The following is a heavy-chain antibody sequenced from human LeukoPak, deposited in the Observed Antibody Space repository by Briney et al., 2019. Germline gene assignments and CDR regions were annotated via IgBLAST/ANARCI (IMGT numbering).Heavy chain of an antibody. V-gene: IGHV3-9*01. CDR2: ISWNSGSI. CDR3: ARDLGLYVWGRYRSYYFDY. J-gene: IGHJ4*02. Sequence: PGGSLRLSCAASGFTFDDYAMHWVRQAPGKGLEWVSGISWNSGSIGYADSVKGRFTISRDNAKNSLYLQMNSLRAEDTAVYYWARDLGLYVWGRYRSYYFDYWGQGTLVTVSS. D-gene: IGHD3-16*02. CDR1: GFTFDDYA.